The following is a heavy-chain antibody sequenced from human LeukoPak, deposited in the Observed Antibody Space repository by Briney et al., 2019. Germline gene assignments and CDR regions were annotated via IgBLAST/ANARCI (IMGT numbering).Heavy chain of an antibody. Sequence: ASVKVSCKASGYTFTGYYVHWVRQAPGQGLERMGWINPNSGGTNYAQKFQGWVTMTRDTSISTAYMELSRLRSDDTAVYYCARAVTTVTTFWSRNYYGMDVWGQGTTVTVSS. CDR3: ARAVTTVTTFWSRNYYGMDV. CDR2: INPNSGGT. D-gene: IGHD4-17*01. V-gene: IGHV1-2*04. CDR1: GYTFTGYY. J-gene: IGHJ6*02.